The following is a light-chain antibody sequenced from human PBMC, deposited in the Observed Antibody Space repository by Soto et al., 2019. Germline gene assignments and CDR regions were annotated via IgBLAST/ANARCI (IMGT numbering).Light chain of an antibody. CDR2: DNT. J-gene: IGLJ1*01. CDR1: NSNIGSYF. V-gene: IGLV1-51*01. Sequence: QSVLTQPPSVSAAPGQKITISCSGSNSNIGSYFVSWYQQFPGTAPKLLIYDNTDRPSGIPVRFSGSSSGTSATLAITGLQSGDEADYYCGTWDASLNAHVLGTGTKVTVL. CDR3: GTWDASLNAHV.